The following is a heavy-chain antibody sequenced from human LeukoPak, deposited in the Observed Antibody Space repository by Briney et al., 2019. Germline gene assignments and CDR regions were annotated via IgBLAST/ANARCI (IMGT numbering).Heavy chain of an antibody. CDR2: IYHSGST. D-gene: IGHD3-10*01. V-gene: IGHV4-30-2*01. CDR1: GGSIGSGGYS. J-gene: IGHJ4*02. Sequence: SQTLSLTCAVSGGSIGSGGYSWSWIRQPPGKGLEWIGYIYHSGSTYYNPSLKSRVTISVDRSKNQFSLKLSSVTAADTAVYYCARGSPTTMVRGVAFDYWGQGTLVTVSS. CDR3: ARGSPTTMVRGVAFDY.